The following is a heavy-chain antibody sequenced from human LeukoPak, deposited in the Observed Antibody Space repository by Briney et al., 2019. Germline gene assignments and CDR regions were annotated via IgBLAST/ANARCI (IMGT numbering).Heavy chain of an antibody. CDR2: IKKDGSEK. D-gene: IGHD2-15*01. J-gene: IGHJ4*02. CDR3: TTDTWYSAGH. Sequence: GGSLRPSCTASGFIFSGSWMAWIRQAPGKGLEWVAIIKKDGSEKYYVDSMKGRFTISRDNAKNSLFLQMNSLRAEDTAIYYCTTDTWYSAGHWGQGTLVTVSS. V-gene: IGHV3-7*03. CDR1: GFIFSGSW.